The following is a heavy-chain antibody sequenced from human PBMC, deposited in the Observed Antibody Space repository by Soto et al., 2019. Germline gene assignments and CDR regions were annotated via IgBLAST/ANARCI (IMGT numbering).Heavy chain of an antibody. D-gene: IGHD3-22*01. CDR3: AIRASYYDSSGYFDY. J-gene: IGHJ4*02. Sequence: PGGSLRLSCAVSGFTFGNHWMTWIRQAPGKGLVWVSRINSDGSSTSYADSVKGRFTISRDNAKNTLYLQMNSLRAEDTAVYYCAIRASYYDSSGYFDYWGQGTLVTV. CDR1: GFTFGNHW. CDR2: INSDGSST. V-gene: IGHV3-74*01.